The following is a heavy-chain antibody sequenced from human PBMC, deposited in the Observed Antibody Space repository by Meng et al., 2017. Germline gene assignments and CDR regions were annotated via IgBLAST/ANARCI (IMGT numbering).Heavy chain of an antibody. J-gene: IGHJ6*02. CDR3: ARIAAAGTPANYYYGMDV. D-gene: IGHD6-13*01. CDR1: GYTFTGYY. V-gene: IGHV1-2*06. CDR2: INPNSGGT. Sequence: ASVKVSCKAAGYTFTGYYMHWVRQAPGQGLEWMGRINPNSGGTNYAQQFQGRVTMTRDTSISTAYMELSRLRADDTAVYYCARIAAAGTPANYYYGMDVWGQGTTVTVYS.